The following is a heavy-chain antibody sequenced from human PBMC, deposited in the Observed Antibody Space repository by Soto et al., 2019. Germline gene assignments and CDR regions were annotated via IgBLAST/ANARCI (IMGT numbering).Heavy chain of an antibody. Sequence: GGSLRLSCAASGFTFSRNAMSWVRRAPGKGLEWVSGISGGGGATYYADSVKGRFTISRDNAKNSLYLQMNNLRVDDTAVYYCVSEYEGGPDTWGQGTLVTVSS. J-gene: IGHJ5*02. V-gene: IGHV3-23*01. D-gene: IGHD2-15*01. CDR3: VSEYEGGPDT. CDR1: GFTFSRNA. CDR2: ISGGGGAT.